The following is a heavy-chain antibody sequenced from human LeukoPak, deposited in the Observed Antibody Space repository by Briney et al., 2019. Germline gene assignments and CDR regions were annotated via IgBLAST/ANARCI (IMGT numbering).Heavy chain of an antibody. CDR1: GFTFNSYG. V-gene: IGHV3-33*01. CDR3: ARDLLQTNRLDGMDV. CDR2: IWYEGSNK. D-gene: IGHD2-15*01. Sequence: PAWSLSLSCAASGFTFNSYGMHWVRQAPAKGLEWVAVIWYEGSNKYYAASVKGRFTISRYNSKNTLYLQMNSLRAEDTAVYYCARDLLQTNRLDGMDVWGQGTTVTVSS. J-gene: IGHJ6*02.